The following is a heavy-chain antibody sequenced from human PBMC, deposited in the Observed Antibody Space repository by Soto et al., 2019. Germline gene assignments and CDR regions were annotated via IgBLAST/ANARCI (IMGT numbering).Heavy chain of an antibody. Sequence: SVKVSCKASGCTFSSYAISWVRQAPGQGLEWMGGIIPIFGTANYAQKFQGRVTITADESTSTAYMELSSLRSEDTAVYYCASPARRGRAGYNYKYWGQGTLVIVSS. J-gene: IGHJ4*02. CDR2: IIPIFGTA. CDR3: ASPARRGRAGYNYKY. CDR1: GCTFSSYA. D-gene: IGHD5-12*01. V-gene: IGHV1-69*13.